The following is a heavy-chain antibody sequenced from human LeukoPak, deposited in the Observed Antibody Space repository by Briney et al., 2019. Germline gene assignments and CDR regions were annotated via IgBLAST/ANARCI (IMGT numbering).Heavy chain of an antibody. D-gene: IGHD6-25*01. Sequence: PGGSLRLSCAASGITFSSYGMSWVRQAPGKGLEWVSSISSTGGTTYYADSVKGRFTISRDNSKNTLYLQMNSLRADDTAVYYCAKGVLAAYRYNYYYMDVWGKGTTVTISS. CDR1: GITFSSYG. J-gene: IGHJ6*03. CDR2: ISSTGGTT. CDR3: AKGVLAAYRYNYYYMDV. V-gene: IGHV3-23*01.